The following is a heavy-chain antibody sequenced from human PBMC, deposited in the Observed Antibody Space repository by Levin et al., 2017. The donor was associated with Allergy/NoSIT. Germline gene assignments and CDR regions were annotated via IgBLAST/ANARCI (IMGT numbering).Heavy chain of an antibody. D-gene: IGHD5-18*01. V-gene: IGHV3-30*18. CDR3: AKDNGIQLWLHFDY. CDR1: GFTFSSYG. J-gene: IGHJ4*02. Sequence: GGSLRLSCAASGFTFSSYGMHWVRQAPGKGLEWVAVISYDGSNKYYADSVKGRFTISRDNSKNTLYLQMNSLRAEDTAVYYCAKDNGIQLWLHFDYWGQGTLVTVSS. CDR2: ISYDGSNK.